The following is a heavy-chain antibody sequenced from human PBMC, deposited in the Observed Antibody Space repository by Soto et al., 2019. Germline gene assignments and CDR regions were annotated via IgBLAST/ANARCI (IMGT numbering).Heavy chain of an antibody. V-gene: IGHV4-59*12. CDR1: GGSISSYY. J-gene: IGHJ5*02. Sequence: SETLSLTCTVSGGSISSYYWSWIRQPPGKGLEWIGYIYYSGSTNYNPSLKNRVTISVDTSKNQFSLKLSSVTAAYTAVYFCARGYGSESYNWFDPWGQGTPVTVSS. D-gene: IGHD3-10*01. CDR3: ARGYGSESYNWFDP. CDR2: IYYSGST.